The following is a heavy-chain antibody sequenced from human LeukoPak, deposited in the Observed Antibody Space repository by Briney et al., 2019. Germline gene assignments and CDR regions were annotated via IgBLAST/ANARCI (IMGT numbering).Heavy chain of an antibody. V-gene: IGHV3-15*01. CDR2: IKSKTDGGTT. D-gene: IGHD3-16*01. CDR1: GFSFSNAW. Sequence: GGSLRLSCAASGFSFSNAWMSWVRQAPGKGLEYIGRIKSKTDGGTTEYAAPAKGRFTISRDDSKDTLYLQMNSLKTEDTAVYYCTTLWGGGPDYWGQGTLVTVSS. J-gene: IGHJ4*02. CDR3: TTLWGGGPDY.